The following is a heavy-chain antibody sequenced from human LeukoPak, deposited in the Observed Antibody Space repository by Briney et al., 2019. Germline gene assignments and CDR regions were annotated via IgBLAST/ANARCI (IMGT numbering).Heavy chain of an antibody. CDR1: GFTVSGNY. V-gene: IGHV3-53*03. D-gene: IGHD4-11*01. CDR2: IYSGGTT. J-gene: IGHJ4*02. CDR3: SGDYNNYPSY. Sequence: GGSLRLSCAASGFTVSGNYMNWVRQAPGKGLEWVSVIYSGGTTYYADSVKGRFTISRDNAKNTLYLQMNSLRAEDTAVYYCSGDYNNYPSYWGQGTLVTVSS.